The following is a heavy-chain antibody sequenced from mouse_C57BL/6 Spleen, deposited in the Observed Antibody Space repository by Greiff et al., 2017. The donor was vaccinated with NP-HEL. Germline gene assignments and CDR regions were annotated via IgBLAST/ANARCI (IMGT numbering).Heavy chain of an antibody. J-gene: IGHJ1*03. CDR3: ARGTTANWYFDV. CDR2: IYPGDGDT. V-gene: IGHV1-80*01. CDR1: GYAFSSYW. Sequence: LVESGASVKISCKASGYAFSSYWMNWVKQRPGKGLEWIGQIYPGDGDTNYNGKFKGKATLTADKSSSTAYMQLSSLTSEDSAVYFCARGTTANWYFDVWGTGTTVTVSS. D-gene: IGHD1-2*01.